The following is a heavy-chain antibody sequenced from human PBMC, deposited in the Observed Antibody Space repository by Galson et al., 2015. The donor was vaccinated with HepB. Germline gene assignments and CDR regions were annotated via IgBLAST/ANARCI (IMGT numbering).Heavy chain of an antibody. V-gene: IGHV3-48*01. CDR2: ISSSSSTI. CDR3: ARDSLYYYDSSGYYYGGYYYYGMDV. J-gene: IGHJ6*02. Sequence: SLRLSCAASGFTFSSYSMNWVRQAPGKGLEWVSYISSSSSTIYYADSVKGRFTISRDNAKNSLYLQMNSLRAEDTAVYYCARDSLYYYDSSGYYYGGYYYYGMDVWGQGTTVTVSS. CDR1: GFTFSSYS. D-gene: IGHD3-22*01.